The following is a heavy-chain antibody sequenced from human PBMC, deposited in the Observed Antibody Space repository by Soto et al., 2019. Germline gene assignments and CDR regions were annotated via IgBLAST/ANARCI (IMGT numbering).Heavy chain of an antibody. Sequence: QVQLVQSGAEVKKPGASVKVSCKASGYTFTSYGISWVRQAPGQGLEWMGWISAYNGNTNYAQKLQGRVTMTTDTSTSTAYMELRSVSSDDTAVYYCARDLRRITIFGVVTHPGMDVWGQGTTFTVSS. J-gene: IGHJ6*02. D-gene: IGHD3-3*01. CDR2: ISAYNGNT. CDR1: GYTFTSYG. CDR3: ARDLRRITIFGVVTHPGMDV. V-gene: IGHV1-18*04.